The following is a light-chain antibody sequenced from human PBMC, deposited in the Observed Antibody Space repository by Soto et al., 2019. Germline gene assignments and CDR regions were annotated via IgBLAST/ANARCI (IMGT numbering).Light chain of an antibody. CDR1: QTISSW. CDR2: DAS. J-gene: IGKJ1*01. V-gene: IGKV1-5*01. Sequence: DIQLTQSPSTLSASVGDRVTLSCRASQTISSWLAWYQQKPGKAPKLLIYDASSLESGVPSRFSGSSSRTEFTLTSSIQHPDDVATYCRQRSDRYSLTFGQGTKVDIK. CDR3: QRSDRYSLT.